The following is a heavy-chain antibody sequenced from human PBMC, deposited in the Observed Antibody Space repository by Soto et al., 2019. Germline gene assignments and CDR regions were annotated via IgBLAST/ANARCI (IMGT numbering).Heavy chain of an antibody. CDR3: ARGVREVTTHDHYYYYMDV. D-gene: IGHD4-4*01. Sequence: QVQLVQSGAEVKKPGSSVKVSCKASGGTFSSYTISWVRQAPGQGLEWMGRIIPILGIANYAQKFQGRVTITADKSTSTAYMELSSLRSEDTAVYYCARGVREVTTHDHYYYYMDVWGKGTTVTVSS. CDR1: GGTFSSYT. J-gene: IGHJ6*03. V-gene: IGHV1-69*02. CDR2: IIPILGIA.